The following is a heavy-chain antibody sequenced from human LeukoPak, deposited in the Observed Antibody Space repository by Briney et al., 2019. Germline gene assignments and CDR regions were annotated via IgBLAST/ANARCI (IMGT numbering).Heavy chain of an antibody. V-gene: IGHV3-23*01. Sequence: GGSLRLSCAASGFTFSSYAMSWVRQAPGKGLEWVSGISGSGGSTYYADSVKGRFTISRDNSKNTLYLQMNSLRAEDTAVYYCAQKGYGSPTYFDSWGQGTLVTVSS. J-gene: IGHJ4*02. CDR1: GFTFSSYA. CDR3: AQKGYGSPTYFDS. D-gene: IGHD3-10*01. CDR2: ISGSGGST.